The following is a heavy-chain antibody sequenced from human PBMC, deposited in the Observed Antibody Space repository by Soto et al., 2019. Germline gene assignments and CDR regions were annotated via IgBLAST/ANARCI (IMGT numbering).Heavy chain of an antibody. D-gene: IGHD3-22*01. V-gene: IGHV1-18*01. CDR3: VSGVITTGAFDI. CDR2: ISAYNGNT. Sequence: GASVKVSCKASGYTFTSYGISWVRQAPGQGLEWMGWISAYNGNTNYAQRLQGRVTMTTDTSTSTAYMELRSLRSDDTAVYYCVSGVITTGAFDIWGQGTMVTVSS. CDR1: GYTFTSYG. J-gene: IGHJ3*02.